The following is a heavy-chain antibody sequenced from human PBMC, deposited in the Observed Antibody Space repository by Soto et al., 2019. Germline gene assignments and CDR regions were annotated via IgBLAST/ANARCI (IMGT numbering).Heavy chain of an antibody. CDR1: GFAFSGSA. Sequence: PGGSLRLSCAASGFAFSGSAMHWVRQASGKGLEWVGRIRSKANSYATAYDASVKGRFTISRDDSKNTAYLQMNSLKTEDTAVYYCRTDIVVVPAARQTDAFDIWGQGTMVTVSS. J-gene: IGHJ3*02. CDR2: IRSKANSYAT. V-gene: IGHV3-73*01. D-gene: IGHD2-2*01. CDR3: RTDIVVVPAARQTDAFDI.